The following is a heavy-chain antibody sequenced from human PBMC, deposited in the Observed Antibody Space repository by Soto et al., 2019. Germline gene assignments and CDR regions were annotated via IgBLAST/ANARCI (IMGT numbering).Heavy chain of an antibody. D-gene: IGHD4-4*01. J-gene: IGHJ4*02. CDR1: GFTFSSYG. CDR3: AKDRQYPRDYFHY. Sequence: QVHLEESGGGVVQPGTSLRLSCVASGFTFSSYGMHWVRQAPGKGLEWVAVIPNTENKKYYADSVKGRFTISRDNSQNTLFLQMDSLMSEDTAVYYCAKDRQYPRDYFHYWGQGTLVTVSS. CDR2: IPNTENKK. V-gene: IGHV3-30*18.